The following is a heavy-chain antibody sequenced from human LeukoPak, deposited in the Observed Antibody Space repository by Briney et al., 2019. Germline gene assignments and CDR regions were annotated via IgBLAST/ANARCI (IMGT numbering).Heavy chain of an antibody. Sequence: PGGSLRLSCAASGFTFSHYTMNWVRQAPGKGLEWVSSISSSSSYIYYADSVKGRFTISRDNAKNSLYLQVNSLRAEDTAVYYCAQDSLLAVASDWGQGTLVTVSS. J-gene: IGHJ4*02. CDR3: AQDSLLAVASD. D-gene: IGHD6-19*01. V-gene: IGHV3-21*01. CDR2: ISSSSSYI. CDR1: GFTFSHYT.